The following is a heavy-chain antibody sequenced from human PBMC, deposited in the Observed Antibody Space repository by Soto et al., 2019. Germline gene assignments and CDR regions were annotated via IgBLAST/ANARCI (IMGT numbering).Heavy chain of an antibody. J-gene: IGHJ4*02. CDR3: AKDYDYFLYYFDY. CDR2: ISYDGSNK. D-gene: IGHD5-12*01. Sequence: QVQLVESGGGVVQPGRSLRLSCAASGFTFSSYGMHWVRQAPGKGLEWVAVISYDGSNKYYADSVKSRFTISRDNSKNTLYLQMNSLRAEDTAVYYCAKDYDYFLYYFDYWGQGTLVTVSS. CDR1: GFTFSSYG. V-gene: IGHV3-30*18.